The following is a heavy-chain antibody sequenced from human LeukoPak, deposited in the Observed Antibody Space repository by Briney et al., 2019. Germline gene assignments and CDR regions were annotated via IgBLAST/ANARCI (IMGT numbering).Heavy chain of an antibody. CDR2: MYHSGST. Sequence: SETLSLTCTVSGFSISSVYYWAWIRQPPGKGLEWIGSMYHSGSTYYNPSLKSRVTISVDTSKNQFSLKLSSVTAADTAVYYCARGRGRPKNWFDPWGQGTLVTVSS. D-gene: IGHD3-10*01. V-gene: IGHV4-38-2*02. J-gene: IGHJ5*02. CDR1: GFSISSVYY. CDR3: ARGRGRPKNWFDP.